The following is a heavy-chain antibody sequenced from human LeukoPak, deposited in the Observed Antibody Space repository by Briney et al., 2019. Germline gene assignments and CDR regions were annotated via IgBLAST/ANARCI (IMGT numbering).Heavy chain of an antibody. CDR1: GHTLRDFS. D-gene: IGHD3-10*01. Sequence: ASVKVSCKAFGHTLRDFSIHWVRQAPGKGLEWMGGYDPEDYEKINSEKFLGRVTLTEDTSTDTAYMELTSLRSDDTAVYYCSTETAGNYWGQGTLVTVSS. CDR3: STETAGNY. J-gene: IGHJ4*02. CDR2: YDPEDYEK. V-gene: IGHV1-24*01.